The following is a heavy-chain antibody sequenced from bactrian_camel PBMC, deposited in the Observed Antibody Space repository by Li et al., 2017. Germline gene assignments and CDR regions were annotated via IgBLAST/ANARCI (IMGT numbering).Heavy chain of an antibody. CDR3: ARRPENLWEYGY. CDR2: IYNDGRST. J-gene: IGHJ4*01. CDR1: GFAFSSYD. V-gene: IGHV3-2*01. Sequence: HVQLVESGGGCVEPGGSLRLSCAASGFAFSSYDMSWVRQAPGKGLEWVSSIYNDGRSTYYADSVKGRFTISRDSAKNTMYLQMNSLKSEDTAVYYCARRPENLWEYGYWGQGTQVTVS.